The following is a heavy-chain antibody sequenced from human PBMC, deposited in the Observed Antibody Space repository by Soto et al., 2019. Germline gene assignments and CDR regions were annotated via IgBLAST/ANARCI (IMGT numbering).Heavy chain of an antibody. D-gene: IGHD2-2*01. V-gene: IGHV1-46*01. CDR3: ARWGIVVVPAAYYGMDV. J-gene: IGHJ6*02. CDR1: GYTFTSYY. Sequence: ASVKVSCKASGYTFTSYYMHWVRQAPGQGLEWMGIINPSGGSTSYAQKFQGRVTMTRDTSTSTVYMELSSLRSEDTAVYYCARWGIVVVPAAYYGMDVWHQETAVTVAS. CDR2: INPSGGST.